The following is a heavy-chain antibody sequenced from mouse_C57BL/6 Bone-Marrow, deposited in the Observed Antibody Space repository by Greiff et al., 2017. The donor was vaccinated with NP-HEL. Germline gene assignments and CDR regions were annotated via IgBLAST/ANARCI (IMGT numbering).Heavy chain of an antibody. CDR1: GFNIKDYY. Sequence: EVMLVESGAELVKPGASVKLSCTASGFNIKDYYMHWVKQRTEQGLEWIGRIDPEDGETKYAPKFQGKATITADTSSNTAYLQLSSLTSEDTAVYYCARYGIYYYGSSWAYWGQGTLVTVSA. CDR2: IDPEDGET. D-gene: IGHD1-1*01. J-gene: IGHJ3*01. CDR3: ARYGIYYYGSSWAY. V-gene: IGHV14-2*01.